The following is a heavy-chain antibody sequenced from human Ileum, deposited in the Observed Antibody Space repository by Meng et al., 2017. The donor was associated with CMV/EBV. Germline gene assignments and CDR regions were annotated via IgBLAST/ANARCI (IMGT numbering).Heavy chain of an antibody. D-gene: IGHD2-15*01. J-gene: IGHJ4*02. CDR2: FYYSGSP. Sequence: ESGPGRVKPEQTLALTCMVSGGSITSCKYYWRWIRQPPGRCLEWIGYFYYSGSPYYKPSLKSRVTISLATSKNQFSLNLRSVTATDSAVYYCVRQVVAASFDYWGQGALVTVSS. V-gene: IGHV4-30-4*08. CDR1: GGSITSCKYY. CDR3: VRQVVAASFDY.